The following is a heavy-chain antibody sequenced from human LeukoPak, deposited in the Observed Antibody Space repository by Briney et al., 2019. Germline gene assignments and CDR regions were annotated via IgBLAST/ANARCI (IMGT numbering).Heavy chain of an antibody. J-gene: IGHJ3*02. CDR1: SYSISSAYY. D-gene: IGHD1-26*01. Sequence: SETLSLTCAVSSYSISSAYYWGWMRQPPGKGLEWIVSIHHSGSTYFNPSLKSRVTISVDTSKNQFSLKLTSVTAADTAVYYCARDRVGATYAFDIWGQGTMVTVSS. CDR2: IHHSGST. V-gene: IGHV4-38-2*02. CDR3: ARDRVGATYAFDI.